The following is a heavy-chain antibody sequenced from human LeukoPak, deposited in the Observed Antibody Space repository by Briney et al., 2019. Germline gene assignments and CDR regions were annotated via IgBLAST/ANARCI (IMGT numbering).Heavy chain of an antibody. V-gene: IGHV4-38-2*02. D-gene: IGHD5-18*01. CDR1: GYSISSGYY. CDR3: ARADSAHFDY. J-gene: IGHJ4*02. CDR2: IYHSGST. Sequence: PSETLSLTCTVSGYSISSGYYWGWIRQPPGKGLEWIGSIYHSGSTYYNPSLKSRVTISVDTSKNQFSLKLSSVTAADTAVYYCARADSAHFDYWGQGTLVTVSS.